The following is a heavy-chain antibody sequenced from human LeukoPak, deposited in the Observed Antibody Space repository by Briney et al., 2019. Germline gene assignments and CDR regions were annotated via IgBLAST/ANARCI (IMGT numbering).Heavy chain of an antibody. Sequence: SETLSFTCTVSGVSISSYYWSRIRQPPGMGLVWIGYIYYSGSTNYNPSLKSRVTISVDTSKNQFSLKLSSVTAADTAVYYCARDLAGSTNWFDPWGQGTLVTVSS. D-gene: IGHD1-26*01. J-gene: IGHJ5*02. CDR3: ARDLAGSTNWFDP. V-gene: IGHV4-59*01. CDR1: GVSISSYY. CDR2: IYYSGST.